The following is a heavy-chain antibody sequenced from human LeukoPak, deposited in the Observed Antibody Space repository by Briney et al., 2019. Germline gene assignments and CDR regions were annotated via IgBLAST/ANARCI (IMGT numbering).Heavy chain of an antibody. D-gene: IGHD4-17*01. J-gene: IGHJ4*02. Sequence: PSETLSLTCTVSGGSISSGDYYWSWIRQPPGTGLEWIGYIYYSGSTYYNPSLKSRVTISVDTSKNQFSLKLSSVTAADTAVYYCARYTATTVTFDYWGQGTLVTVSS. CDR2: IYYSGST. CDR3: ARYTATTVTFDY. CDR1: GGSISSGDYY. V-gene: IGHV4-30-4*01.